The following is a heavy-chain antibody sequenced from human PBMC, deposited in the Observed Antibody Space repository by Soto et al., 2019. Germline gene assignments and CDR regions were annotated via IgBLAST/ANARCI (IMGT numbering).Heavy chain of an antibody. CDR3: AKDPEPYYYYGSGSFNGGFDY. D-gene: IGHD3-10*01. J-gene: IGHJ4*02. CDR2: ISGSGGST. Sequence: GGSLRLSCAASGFTFSSYAMSWVRQAPGKGLEWVSAISGSGGSTYYADSVKGRFTISRDNSKNTLYLQMNSLRAEDTAVYYCAKDPEPYYYYGSGSFNGGFDYWGQGTLVTVSS. V-gene: IGHV3-23*01. CDR1: GFTFSSYA.